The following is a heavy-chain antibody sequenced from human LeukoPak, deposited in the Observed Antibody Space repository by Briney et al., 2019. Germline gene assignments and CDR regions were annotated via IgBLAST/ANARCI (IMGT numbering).Heavy chain of an antibody. V-gene: IGHV3-53*01. CDR1: GFTVSSNC. CDR3: AGGILGYYDLGI. CDR2: IYSGGST. J-gene: IGHJ3*02. Sequence: GGSLRLSCAASGFTVSSNCMTWVRQAPGKGLEWVSLIYSGGSTYYADSVKGRFTISRDNSKNTLYLQMNSLRAEDTALYYCAGGILGYYDLGIWGQGTMVSVSS. D-gene: IGHD3-22*01.